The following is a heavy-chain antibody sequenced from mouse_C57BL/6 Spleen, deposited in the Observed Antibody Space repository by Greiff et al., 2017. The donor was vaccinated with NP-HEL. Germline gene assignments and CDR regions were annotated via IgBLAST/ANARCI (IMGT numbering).Heavy chain of an antibody. J-gene: IGHJ1*03. Sequence: VQLQQSGPELVKPGASVKMSCKASGYTFTDYNMHWVKQSHGKSLEWIGYINPNNGGTSYNQKFKGKATLTVNKSSSTAYMELRSLTSEDSAVYYCARSNCDAWYFDVWGTGTTVTVSS. CDR3: ARSNCDAWYFDV. CDR2: INPNNGGT. D-gene: IGHD4-1*01. V-gene: IGHV1-22*01. CDR1: GYTFTDYN.